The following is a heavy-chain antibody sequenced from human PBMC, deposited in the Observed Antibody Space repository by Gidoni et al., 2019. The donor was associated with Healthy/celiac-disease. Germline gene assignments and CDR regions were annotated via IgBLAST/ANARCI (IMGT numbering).Heavy chain of an antibody. J-gene: IGHJ6*02. Sequence: EVQLVESGGGLVQPGRSLRLSCAASGFTFDDYAMHWVRQAPGKGLEWVSGISWNSGSIGYADSVKGRFTISRDNAKNSLYLQMNSLRAEDTALYYCAKDMGIQLWLHGMDVWGQGTTVTVSS. V-gene: IGHV3-9*01. CDR3: AKDMGIQLWLHGMDV. CDR1: GFTFDDYA. D-gene: IGHD5-18*01. CDR2: ISWNSGSI.